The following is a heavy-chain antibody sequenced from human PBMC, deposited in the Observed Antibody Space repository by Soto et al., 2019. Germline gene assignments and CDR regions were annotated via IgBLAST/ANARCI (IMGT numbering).Heavy chain of an antibody. D-gene: IGHD2-2*01. CDR2: IYYSGST. CDR1: GGSTSSYY. CDR3: ARNPYCSSTSCHPNYYYYYYMDV. V-gene: IGHV4-59*08. J-gene: IGHJ6*03. Sequence: SETLSLTCTVSGGSTSSYYWSWIRQPPGKGLEWIGYIYYSGSTNYNPSLKSRVTISVDTSKNQFSLKLSSVTAADTAVYYCARNPYCSSTSCHPNYYYYYYMDVWGKGTTVTVSS.